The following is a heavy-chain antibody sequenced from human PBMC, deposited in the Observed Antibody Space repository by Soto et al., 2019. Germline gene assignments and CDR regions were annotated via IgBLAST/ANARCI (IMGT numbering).Heavy chain of an antibody. CDR1: GFTVSTYG. J-gene: IGHJ4*02. D-gene: IGHD2-8*02. V-gene: IGHV3-30*03. CDR3: TGEVASGY. CDR2: ISRYGRTK. Sequence: QVQLVESGGGVVQPGRSLRLSCAVSGFTVSTYGMQWVRQAPGKGLEWVAVISRYGRTKYYADSVKGRFTISRDNSRNTLFLEMNSLRGDDMAVYYCTGEVASGYWGQGTLVTVSS.